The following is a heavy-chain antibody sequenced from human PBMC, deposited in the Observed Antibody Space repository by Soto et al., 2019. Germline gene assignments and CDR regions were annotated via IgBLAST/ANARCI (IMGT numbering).Heavy chain of an antibody. V-gene: IGHV3-9*01. CDR2: IRCNSVIR. CDR1: GFTFDDFA. J-gene: IGHJ6*01. D-gene: IGHD3-10*01. CDR3: ANAIGGFGVRGDYNRRDV. Sequence: GGSLRLSCAASGFTFDDFAMHWVRQVPGKGLEWVSGIRCNSVIRGYADSVKGRFTISRDNTRNSLYLVMNSLRAEDSALYSRANAIGGFGVRGDYNRRDVWGQVPTGTLYS.